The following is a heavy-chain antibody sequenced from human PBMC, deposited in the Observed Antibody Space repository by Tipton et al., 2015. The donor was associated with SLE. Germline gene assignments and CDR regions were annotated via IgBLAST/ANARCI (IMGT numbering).Heavy chain of an antibody. CDR2: IYYSGST. CDR1: GGSVSSGSYY. Sequence: TLSLTCTVSGGSVSSGSYYWSWFRQPPGKGLEWIGYIYYSGSTNYNPSLKSRATISLDPSKNQFSLKLSSVTAADTAVYYCARQEIDYSSSRAFDYWGQGTLVPVSS. D-gene: IGHD6-13*01. J-gene: IGHJ4*02. CDR3: ARQEIDYSSSRAFDY. V-gene: IGHV4-61*01.